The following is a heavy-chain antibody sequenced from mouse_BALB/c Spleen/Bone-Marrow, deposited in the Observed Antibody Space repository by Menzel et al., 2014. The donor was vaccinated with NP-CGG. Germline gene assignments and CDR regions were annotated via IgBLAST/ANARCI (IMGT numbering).Heavy chain of an antibody. CDR2: IWAGGST. D-gene: IGHD2-3*01. CDR3: AREDLGWLLPN. V-gene: IGHV2-9*02. CDR1: GFSLTSYG. Sequence: QVHVKQSGPGLVAPSQSLSITCTVSGFSLTSYGVHWVRQPPGKGLEWLGVIWAGGSTNYNSALMSRLSISKDNSKSQVFLKMNSLQTDDTAMYYCAREDLGWLLPNWGQGTTLTVSS. J-gene: IGHJ2*01.